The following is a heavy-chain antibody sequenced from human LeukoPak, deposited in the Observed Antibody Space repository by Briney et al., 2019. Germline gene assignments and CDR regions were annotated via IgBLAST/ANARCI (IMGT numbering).Heavy chain of an antibody. J-gene: IGHJ4*02. V-gene: IGHV3-21*01. CDR2: ITSGSGYI. Sequence: PGGSLRLSCVASGFTFSTYTMNWVRQAPGKGPEWVSSITSGSGYIYYAASVKGRFTISRDNANNSLYLQMNSLRAEDTAVYYCARENRVGANPDYWGQGTLVTVSS. CDR1: GFTFSTYT. D-gene: IGHD1-26*01. CDR3: ARENRVGANPDY.